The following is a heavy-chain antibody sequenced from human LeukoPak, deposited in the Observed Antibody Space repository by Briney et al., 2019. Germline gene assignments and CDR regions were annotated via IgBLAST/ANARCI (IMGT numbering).Heavy chain of an antibody. CDR3: ARDCSGGSCYSPAPGAFDI. Sequence: GGSLRLSCAASGFTFSSYGMNWVRQAPGKGLEWVSYISSSGSTIYYADSVKGRFTISRDNAKNSLYLQMNSLRAEDTAVYYCARDCSGGSCYSPAPGAFDIWGQGTMVTVSS. D-gene: IGHD2-15*01. J-gene: IGHJ3*02. V-gene: IGHV3-48*03. CDR2: ISSSGSTI. CDR1: GFTFSSYG.